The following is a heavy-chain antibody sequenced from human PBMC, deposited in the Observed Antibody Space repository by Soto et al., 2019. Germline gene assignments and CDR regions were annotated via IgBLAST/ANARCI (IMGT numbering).Heavy chain of an antibody. CDR3: ARDVMECSGGSCYSTTNDY. CDR1: GGTFSSYT. V-gene: IGHV1-69*08. CDR2: IIPILGIA. D-gene: IGHD2-15*01. Sequence: QVQLVQSGAEVKKPGSSVKVSCKASGGTFSSYTISWVRQAPGQGLEWMGRIIPILGIANYAQKFQRRVRITADQPTSTAYMELSSLRSEDTAVYYCARDVMECSGGSCYSTTNDYWGQGTPVTVSS. J-gene: IGHJ4*02.